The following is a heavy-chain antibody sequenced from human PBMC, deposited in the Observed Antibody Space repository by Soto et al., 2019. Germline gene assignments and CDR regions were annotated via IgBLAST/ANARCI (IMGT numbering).Heavy chain of an antibody. CDR1: GYSFTGYF. D-gene: IGHD5-12*01. V-gene: IGHV1-2*02. CDR3: ARANSGDDDEFDY. Sequence: QVQLVQSGAEVKKPGASVKVSCRASGYSFTGYFIHWVRQAPGQGLEWMGWINPKSGDKNYAQRFQGRVSMTRDTSVTTAYREVYSLRSDDTAVYYCARANSGDDDEFDYWGKGPLVTVSS. CDR2: INPKSGDK. J-gene: IGHJ4*02.